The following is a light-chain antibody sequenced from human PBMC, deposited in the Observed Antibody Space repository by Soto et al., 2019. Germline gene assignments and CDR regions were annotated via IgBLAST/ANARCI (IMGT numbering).Light chain of an antibody. V-gene: IGLV2-14*01. J-gene: IGLJ2*01. Sequence: QSALTQPASVSGSPGQSITISCTGTSSDVGGYNYVSWYQQHPGKAPKLMIYDVSNRPSGVSNRFSGSKSGNTASLTISGLQAEDEAEYYCCSYTSSSTLMVFGRGTKLTVL. CDR3: CSYTSSSTLMV. CDR2: DVS. CDR1: SSDVGGYNY.